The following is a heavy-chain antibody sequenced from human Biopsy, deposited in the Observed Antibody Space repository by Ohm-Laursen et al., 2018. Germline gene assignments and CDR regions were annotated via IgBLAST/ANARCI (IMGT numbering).Heavy chain of an antibody. V-gene: IGHV3-74*01. J-gene: IGHJ6*02. CDR1: GFTFSTYW. Sequence: SLRLSCAASGFTFSTYWMHWVRQAPGKGLVWVSRINRDESSTSYADFVKGRFTISRDNAKSTLYLQMNSLRAEDTAVYYCARVLLPAAAVHYGMDVWGQGTTVTVSS. CDR2: INRDESST. D-gene: IGHD2-2*01. CDR3: ARVLLPAAAVHYGMDV.